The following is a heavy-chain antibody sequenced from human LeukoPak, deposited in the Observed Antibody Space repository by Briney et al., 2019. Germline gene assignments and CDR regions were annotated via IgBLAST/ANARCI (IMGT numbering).Heavy chain of an antibody. CDR1: GGSLSGYY. CDR3: ARGRAYCGGDCYPYYYYGMDV. CDR2: INHSGST. V-gene: IGHV4-34*01. D-gene: IGHD2-21*02. Sequence: PSETLSLTCAVYGGSLSGYYWSWIRQPPGKGLEWIGEINHSGSTNYNPSLKSRVTISVDTSKNQFSLKLSSVTAADTAVYYCARGRAYCGGDCYPYYYYGMDVWGQGTTVTVSS. J-gene: IGHJ6*02.